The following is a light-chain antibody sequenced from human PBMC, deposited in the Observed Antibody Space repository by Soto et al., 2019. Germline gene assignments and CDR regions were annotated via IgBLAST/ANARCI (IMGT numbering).Light chain of an antibody. J-gene: IGKJ2*01. V-gene: IGKV1-6*01. Sequence: AIQMTQSPSSLSASAGDRVTITCRASQGIKNDLGWYQQKPGEAPKLLIYAASDLQSGVPSRFRGSGSGTDFTLTISSLQPEDFATYFCLQDYSYPRTFGQGTKLEIK. CDR1: QGIKND. CDR3: LQDYSYPRT. CDR2: AAS.